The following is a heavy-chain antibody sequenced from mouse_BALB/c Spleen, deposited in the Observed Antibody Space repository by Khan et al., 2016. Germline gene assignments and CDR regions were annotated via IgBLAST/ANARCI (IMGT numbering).Heavy chain of an antibody. Sequence: EVQLQESGPGLVKPSQSLSLTCTVTGYSITSDYAWNWIRQFPGNKLEWMGYISYSGSTSYNPSLKSRISITRDTSKNPFFLQLNSVTTEDTATYYCARGRYYGSRGYFDVWGAGTTVTVS. CDR2: ISYSGST. J-gene: IGHJ1*01. V-gene: IGHV3-2*02. D-gene: IGHD1-1*01. CDR3: ARGRYYGSRGYFDV. CDR1: GYSITSDYA.